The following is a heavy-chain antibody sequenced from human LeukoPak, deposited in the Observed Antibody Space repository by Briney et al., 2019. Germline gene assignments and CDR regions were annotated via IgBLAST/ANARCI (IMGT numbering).Heavy chain of an antibody. CDR1: GFTFSSYA. Sequence: PGGSLRLSCAASGFTFSSYAMNWVRQAPGKGLEWVANIKEDGTDKNYMDSVKGRFTISRDNAKNSLFLQMNSLRAEDTAVYYCARERIATASAGDYWGQGTLVTVSS. CDR2: IKEDGTDK. CDR3: ARERIATASAGDY. J-gene: IGHJ4*02. V-gene: IGHV3-7*01. D-gene: IGHD6-13*01.